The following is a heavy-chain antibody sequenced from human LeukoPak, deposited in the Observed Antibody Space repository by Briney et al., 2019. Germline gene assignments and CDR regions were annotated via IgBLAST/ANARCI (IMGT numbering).Heavy chain of an antibody. CDR1: GYSISSGYY. Sequence: SETLSLTCTVSGYSISSGYYWGWIRQPPGKGLEWIGSIYHSGSTYYNPSLKSRVTISVDTSKNQFSLRLSSVTAADTAIYYCARSVSSGYRVDYWGQGTLVTVSS. CDR3: ARSVSSGYRVDY. CDR2: IYHSGST. D-gene: IGHD3-22*01. J-gene: IGHJ4*02. V-gene: IGHV4-38-2*02.